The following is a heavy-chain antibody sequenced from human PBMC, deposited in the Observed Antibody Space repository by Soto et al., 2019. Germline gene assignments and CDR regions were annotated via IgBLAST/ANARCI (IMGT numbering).Heavy chain of an antibody. Sequence: EVQLLDSGGGLVQPGGSLRLSCAASGFRFSDYAMNWVRQAPGKGLEWVSEISATGGSTFYADFVKGRFTISRDNSKNTLYLHLTSLRDEDTARYYWAKASSAWYDSKSYYFDDWGPGTLVTVSS. CDR2: ISATGGST. CDR3: AKASSAWYDSKSYYFDD. V-gene: IGHV3-23*01. J-gene: IGHJ4*02. CDR1: GFRFSDYA. D-gene: IGHD6-19*01.